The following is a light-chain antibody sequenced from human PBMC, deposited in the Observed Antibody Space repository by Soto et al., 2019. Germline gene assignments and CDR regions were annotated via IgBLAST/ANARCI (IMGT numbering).Light chain of an antibody. Sequence: EIVLTQSPGTLSLSPGERATLSCKTSQTVSSNYLAWYQQKPGQAPRLLIYGASSRATGIPDRFSGSGSEADFTLTVSRLDPEDFAVYYCQQYGRSWWTFGQGTKVEIK. CDR1: QTVSSNY. J-gene: IGKJ1*01. CDR3: QQYGRSWWT. V-gene: IGKV3-20*01. CDR2: GAS.